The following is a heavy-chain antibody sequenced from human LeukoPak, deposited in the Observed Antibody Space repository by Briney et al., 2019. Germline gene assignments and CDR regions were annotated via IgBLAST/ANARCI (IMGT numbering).Heavy chain of an antibody. V-gene: IGHV4-59*01. CDR3: ARVIKSRLYYDSSGYFDY. CDR1: GGSISSYY. D-gene: IGHD3-22*01. J-gene: IGHJ4*02. CDR2: IYYSGST. Sequence: SETLSLTCTVSGGSISSYYWSWIRQPPGKGLEWIGYIYYSGSTNYNPSLKSRVTISVDTSKNQFSLKLSSVTAADTAVYYCARVIKSRLYYDSSGYFDYWGQGTLVTVSS.